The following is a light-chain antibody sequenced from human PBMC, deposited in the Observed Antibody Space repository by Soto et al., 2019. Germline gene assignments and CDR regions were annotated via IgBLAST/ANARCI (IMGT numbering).Light chain of an antibody. CDR3: QQYYSYPLFT. CDR2: AAS. Sequence: AIRMTQSPSSFSASTGDRVTITCRASQGISSYLAWYQQKPGKAPKLLIYAASTLQSGVPSRFSGSGSGTDFTLTVRCLQSEDFATDYCQQYYSYPLFTFVPGTKVDIK. V-gene: IGKV1-8*01. CDR1: QGISSY. J-gene: IGKJ3*01.